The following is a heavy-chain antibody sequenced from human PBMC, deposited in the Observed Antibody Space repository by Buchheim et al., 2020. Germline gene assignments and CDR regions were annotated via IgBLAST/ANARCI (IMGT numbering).Heavy chain of an antibody. CDR2: ISSSSIYT. J-gene: IGHJ4*02. CDR1: GFSFSDYY. Sequence: QVQLVESGGGLVKPGGSLRLSCAASGFSFSDYYMAWIRQAPGKGLEWLSSISSSSIYTKYADSVKGRFTISRDNAKNSLFLQMNSLRVEDTAVYYCARAINSYDSYYFEYWGQGIL. CDR3: ARAINSYDSYYFEY. V-gene: IGHV3-11*06. D-gene: IGHD3-16*01.